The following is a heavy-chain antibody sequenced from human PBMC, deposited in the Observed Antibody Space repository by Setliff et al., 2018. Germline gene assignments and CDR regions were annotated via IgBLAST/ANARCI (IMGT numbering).Heavy chain of an antibody. CDR2: ITYDGET. J-gene: IGHJ6*03. Sequence: SETLSLTCSLHRVTFSGYYWAWIRQVPGKGLEWIGEITYDGETNYNPSLKSRVTISLDTSNLQFFLTLNSVTVADTAVYYCVIEIRAWWNFSYMDVWGKGALVTVS. CDR1: RVTFSGYY. V-gene: IGHV4-34*01. CDR3: VIEIRAWWNFSYMDV. D-gene: IGHD2-8*02.